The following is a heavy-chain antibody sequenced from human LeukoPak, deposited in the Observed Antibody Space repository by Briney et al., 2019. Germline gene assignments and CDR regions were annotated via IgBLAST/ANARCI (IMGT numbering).Heavy chain of an antibody. J-gene: IGHJ4*02. Sequence: SETLSLTCSVSGASISNTNYYWGWIRQPPGKGQEWVASIYYTGTTYHNPSLNSRVTISVDTSRSQFSLKLTSVTAADTAVYYCARFIPRWGFECSGQGTLVTVSS. CDR2: IYYTGTT. V-gene: IGHV4-39*01. CDR1: GASISNTNYY. CDR3: ARFIPRWGFEC. D-gene: IGHD5-24*01.